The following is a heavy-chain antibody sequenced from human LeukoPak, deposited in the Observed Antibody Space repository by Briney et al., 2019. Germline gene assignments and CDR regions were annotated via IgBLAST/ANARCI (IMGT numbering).Heavy chain of an antibody. J-gene: IGHJ4*02. D-gene: IGHD3-10*01. V-gene: IGHV3-23*01. CDR2: ISGSGGST. CDR3: AKEISPLLWFGELFSNFDY. Sequence: GGSLRLSCAASGFTFSSYAMSWVRQAPGKGLEWVSAISGSGGSTYYADSVKGRFTISRDNSKNTLYLQMNSLRAEDTTVYYCAKEISPLLWFGELFSNFDYWGQGTLVTVSS. CDR1: GFTFSSYA.